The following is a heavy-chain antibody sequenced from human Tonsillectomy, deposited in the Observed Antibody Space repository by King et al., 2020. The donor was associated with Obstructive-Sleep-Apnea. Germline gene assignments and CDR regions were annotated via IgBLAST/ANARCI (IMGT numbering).Heavy chain of an antibody. J-gene: IGHJ3*02. V-gene: IGHV4-38-2*02. CDR2: IYHSGST. CDR3: AREEAGGGAFDI. Sequence: QLQESGPGLVKPSETLSLTCTVSGYSISSGYYWGWIRQPPGKGLEWIGSIYHSGSTYYNPSLKSRVTISVDTSKNQFSLKLSSVTAADTAVYYCAREEAGGGAFDIWGQGTMVTVSS. CDR1: GYSISSGYY. D-gene: IGHD6-25*01.